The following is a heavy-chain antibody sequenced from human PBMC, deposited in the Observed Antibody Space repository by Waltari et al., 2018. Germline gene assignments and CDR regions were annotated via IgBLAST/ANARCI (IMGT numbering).Heavy chain of an antibody. D-gene: IGHD6-13*01. J-gene: IGHJ4*02. Sequence: EVQLVESGGGLVQPGGSLRLSCAASGFTFTNYWLSWVRQAPGKGLEWVANIKEDGREKYYVDSVKGRFTISRDNAKNSLYLQMNSLRVEDTAMYYCVRDTLFSYSSSWSDWGQGTLVTVSS. CDR1: GFTFTNYW. CDR2: IKEDGREK. CDR3: VRDTLFSYSSSWSD. V-gene: IGHV3-7*01.